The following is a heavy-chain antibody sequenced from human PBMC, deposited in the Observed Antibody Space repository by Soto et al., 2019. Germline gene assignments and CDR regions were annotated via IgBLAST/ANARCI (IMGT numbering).Heavy chain of an antibody. D-gene: IGHD3-22*01. J-gene: IGHJ4*02. CDR1: GGSMSSSSYY. Sequence: SETLSLTCTVSGGSMSSSSYYWGWIRQPPGKGLEWIGSIYYSGSTYYKSSLKSRVTISVDTSKNQFSLKLTSVTAADTAVYYCARPHYYDSSGYYVTDYWGQGTLVTVSS. CDR3: ARPHYYDSSGYYVTDY. CDR2: IYYSGST. V-gene: IGHV4-39*01.